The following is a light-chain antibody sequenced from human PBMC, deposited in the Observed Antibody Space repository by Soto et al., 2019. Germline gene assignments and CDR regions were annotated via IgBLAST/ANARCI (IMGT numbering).Light chain of an antibody. V-gene: IGKV3-11*01. CDR2: DAS. J-gene: IGKJ3*01. CDR3: QQRGNWPSFT. Sequence: EIVLTQSPATLSLSPGERATLSCRASQSVSNYLAWYQHKPGQAPRLLIYDASNRATGIPARFSGSGSGTDFTLTISSLEPEDFAIYYCQQRGNWPSFTFGPGTKVDIK. CDR1: QSVSNY.